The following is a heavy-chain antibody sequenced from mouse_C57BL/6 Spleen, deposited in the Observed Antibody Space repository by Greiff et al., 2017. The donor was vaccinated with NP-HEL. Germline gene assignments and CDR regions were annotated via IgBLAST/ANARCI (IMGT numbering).Heavy chain of an antibody. D-gene: IGHD3-1*01. CDR1: GYTFTDYE. CDR2: IDPETGGT. CDR3: TRCPFRGHFDY. J-gene: IGHJ2*01. Sequence: QVQLQQSGAELVRPGASVTLSCKASGYTFTDYEMHWVKQTPVHGLEWIGAIDPETGGTAYNQKFKGKAILTADKSSSTAYMELRSLTSEDSAVYYYTRCPFRGHFDYWGQGTTLTVSS. V-gene: IGHV1-15*01.